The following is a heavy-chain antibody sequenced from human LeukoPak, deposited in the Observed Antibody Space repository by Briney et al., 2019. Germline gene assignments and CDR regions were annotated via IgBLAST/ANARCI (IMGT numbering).Heavy chain of an antibody. CDR1: GYTFTTYD. V-gene: IGHV1-8*01. Sequence: ASVKVSCKASGYTFTTYDINWVRQAAGQGLEWMGWMNPSSGNTGYAQKVQGRVTMTRDTSISTAYMELSGLRSEDTAAYYCARGRSSWYGANNWLDPWGQGTLVTVSS. CDR3: ARGRSSWYGANNWLDP. D-gene: IGHD6-13*01. CDR2: MNPSSGNT. J-gene: IGHJ5*02.